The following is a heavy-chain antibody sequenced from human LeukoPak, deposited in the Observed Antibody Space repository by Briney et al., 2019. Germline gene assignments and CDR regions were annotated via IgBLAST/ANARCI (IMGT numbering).Heavy chain of an antibody. D-gene: IGHD6-13*01. Sequence: PSETLSLTCTVSGDSISSSGDYWGWIRQPPGKGLEWIGNIYYSGSTYYNPSLKSRVTISVDTSKNQFSLKLSSVTAADTAVYYCARATNPFYSSSWALFDYWGQGTLVTVSS. V-gene: IGHV4-39*07. CDR3: ARATNPFYSSSWALFDY. J-gene: IGHJ4*02. CDR1: GDSISSSGDY. CDR2: IYYSGST.